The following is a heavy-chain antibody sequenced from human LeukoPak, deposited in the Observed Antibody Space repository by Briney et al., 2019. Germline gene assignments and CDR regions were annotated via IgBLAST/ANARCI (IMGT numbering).Heavy chain of an antibody. CDR3: ASNLSGSYYNWFDP. D-gene: IGHD1-26*01. Sequence: PSETLSLTCTVSGGSISSYYWSWIRQPPGKGLEWLGYIYYSGSTNYNPSLKSRVTISVDTSKNQFSLKLSSVTAADTAVYYCASNLSGSYYNWFDPWGQGTLVTVSS. V-gene: IGHV4-59*01. CDR2: IYYSGST. CDR1: GGSISSYY. J-gene: IGHJ5*02.